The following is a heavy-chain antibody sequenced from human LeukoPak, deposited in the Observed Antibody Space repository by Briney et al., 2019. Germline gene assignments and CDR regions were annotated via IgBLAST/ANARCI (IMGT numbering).Heavy chain of an antibody. Sequence: PSETLSLTCAVSGYSISSGYYWGWIRQPPGKGLEWIGSIYHSGSTYYNPSLKSRVTISVDTSKNQFSLKLSSVTAADTAVYYCASGDPYYDILTGTPGYFDYWGQGTLVTVSS. D-gene: IGHD3-9*01. J-gene: IGHJ4*02. V-gene: IGHV4-38-2*01. CDR3: ASGDPYYDILTGTPGYFDY. CDR1: GYSISSGYY. CDR2: IYHSGST.